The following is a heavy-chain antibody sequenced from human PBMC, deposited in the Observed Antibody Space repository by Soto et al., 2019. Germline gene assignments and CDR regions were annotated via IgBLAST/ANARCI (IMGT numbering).Heavy chain of an antibody. CDR3: ARVSSPFGY. V-gene: IGHV3-53*02. J-gene: IGHJ4*02. Sequence: EVQLVETGGSLIQPGGSLRLSCAVSGFTVRSNYMSWVRQAPGKGLEGGSIIYSSGNTYYADSVKGRFTMSRDTSNNTVFLQMSSLRAEDTAVYYCARVSSPFGYWGQGTLVTVSS. CDR1: GFTVRSNY. CDR2: IYSSGNT. D-gene: IGHD3-16*01.